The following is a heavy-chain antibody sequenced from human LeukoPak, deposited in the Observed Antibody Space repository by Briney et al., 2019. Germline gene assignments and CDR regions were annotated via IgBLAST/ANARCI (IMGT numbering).Heavy chain of an antibody. CDR3: ARVKFGELFDYFDY. J-gene: IGHJ4*02. CDR1: GFTFSSYA. V-gene: IGHV3-64*01. D-gene: IGHD3-10*01. Sequence: PGGSLRLSCAASGFTFSSYAMHWVRQAPGKGLEYVSAISSNGGSTYYANSVKGRFTISRDNSKNTLYLQMGSLRAEDMAVCYCARVKFGELFDYFDYWGQGTLVTVSS. CDR2: ISSNGGST.